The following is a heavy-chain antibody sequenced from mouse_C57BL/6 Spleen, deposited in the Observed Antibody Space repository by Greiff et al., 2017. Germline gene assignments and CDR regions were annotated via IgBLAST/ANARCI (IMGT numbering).Heavy chain of an antibody. J-gene: IGHJ3*01. D-gene: IGHD2-3*01. CDR3: ARRGYDGYYVFAY. Sequence: VQLVESGAELVKPGASVKMSCKASGYTFTTYPIEWMKQNHGKSLEWIGNFHPYNDDTKYNEKFKGKATLTVEKSSSTVYLELSRLTSDDSAVYYCARRGYDGYYVFAYWGQGTLVTVSA. CDR2: FHPYNDDT. V-gene: IGHV1-47*01. CDR1: GYTFTTYP.